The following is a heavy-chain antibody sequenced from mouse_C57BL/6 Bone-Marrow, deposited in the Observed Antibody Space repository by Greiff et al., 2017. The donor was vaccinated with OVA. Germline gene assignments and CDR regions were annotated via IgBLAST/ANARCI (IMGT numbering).Heavy chain of an antibody. V-gene: IGHV14-3*01. CDR1: GFNIKNNY. CDR3: AEGDYGSESWFAY. CDR2: IDPANGNT. D-gene: IGHD1-1*01. Sequence: EVQLQESVAELVRPGASVKLSCTASGFNIKNNYMHWVKQRPEQGLEWIGRIDPANGNTKYAPKFQGKATITADTSSNTAYLQLSSLTSEDTAIYYCAEGDYGSESWFAYWGQGTLVTVSA. J-gene: IGHJ3*01.